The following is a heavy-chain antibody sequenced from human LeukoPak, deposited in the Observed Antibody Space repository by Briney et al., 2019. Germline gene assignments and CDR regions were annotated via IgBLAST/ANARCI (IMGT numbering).Heavy chain of an antibody. CDR1: GYILTELS. Sequence: GASVKVSCKVSGYILTELSMHWVRQAPGKGLEWMGGFDPEDGETIYAQKFQGRLTMTEDTSTDTAYMELSSLRSEDTAVYYCATHSSGYYYVNPLWQHWGQGTLVTVSS. D-gene: IGHD3-22*01. V-gene: IGHV1-24*01. CDR2: FDPEDGET. CDR3: ATHSSGYYYVNPLWQH. J-gene: IGHJ1*01.